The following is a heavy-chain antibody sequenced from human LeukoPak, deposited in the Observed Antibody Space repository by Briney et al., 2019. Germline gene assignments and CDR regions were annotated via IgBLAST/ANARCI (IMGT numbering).Heavy chain of an antibody. CDR1: GFTFSSYW. Sequence: PGGSLRLSCAASGFTFSSYWMHWVRQAPGKGLVWVSRISTDGSTTAYADSVKGRFTISRDNAKNTLYLQMNSLRAEDTAVYYCARDLDDYGGNSPLGYWGQGTLVTVS. V-gene: IGHV3-74*01. CDR2: ISTDGSTT. CDR3: ARDLDDYGGNSPLGY. J-gene: IGHJ4*02. D-gene: IGHD4-23*01.